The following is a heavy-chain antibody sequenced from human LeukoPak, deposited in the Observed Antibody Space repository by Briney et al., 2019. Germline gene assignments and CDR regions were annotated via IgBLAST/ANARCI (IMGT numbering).Heavy chain of an antibody. Sequence: PSETLSLTCTVSGGSISSSSYYWSWIRQPAGKGLEWIGRIYTSGSTNYNASLKSRVTISVDTSKNQFSLKLSSVTAADTAVYYCAREYDYVWGSYRFYYFDYWGQGTLVTVSS. CDR1: GGSISSSSYY. D-gene: IGHD3-16*02. J-gene: IGHJ4*02. CDR2: IYTSGST. CDR3: AREYDYVWGSYRFYYFDY. V-gene: IGHV4-61*02.